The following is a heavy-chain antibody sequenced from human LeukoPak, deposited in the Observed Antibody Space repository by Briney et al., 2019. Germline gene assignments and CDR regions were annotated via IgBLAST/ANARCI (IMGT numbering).Heavy chain of an antibody. V-gene: IGHV3-9*01. Sequence: PGGSLRLSCAASGFTFDDYAMHWVRQAPGKGLEWVSGISWNRGSIGYADSVKGRFTIPRDNAKNSLYLQMNSLRAEDTALYYCAKDSKPLTYYYDSSGGSDHWGQGTLVTVSS. CDR1: GFTFDDYA. J-gene: IGHJ4*02. CDR3: AKDSKPLTYYYDSSGGSDH. CDR2: ISWNRGSI. D-gene: IGHD3-22*01.